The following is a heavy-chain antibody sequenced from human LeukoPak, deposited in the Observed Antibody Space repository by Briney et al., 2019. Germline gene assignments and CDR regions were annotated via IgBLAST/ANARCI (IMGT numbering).Heavy chain of an antibody. CDR1: GFTFTTYT. J-gene: IGHJ4*02. CDR3: ARGYWGVDY. Sequence: PGGSLRLSCAASGFTFTTYTMTWVRQAPGEGLEWVANIKEDVGERNYVDSVEGRFAISRDNAKNSVYLQMNSLRVEDTAVYYCARGYWGVDYWGQGTLVTVSS. V-gene: IGHV3-7*01. CDR2: IKEDVGER. D-gene: IGHD2-8*02.